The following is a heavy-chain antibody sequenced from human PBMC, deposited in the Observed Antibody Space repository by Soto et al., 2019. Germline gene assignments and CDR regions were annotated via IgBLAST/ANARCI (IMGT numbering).Heavy chain of an antibody. V-gene: IGHV1-46*01. CDR1: GYTFTSYY. CDR3: ARDPTNLGIVVVVAADRSPGWFDP. D-gene: IGHD2-15*01. CDR2: INPSGGST. Sequence: QVQLVQSGAEVKKPGASVKVSCKASGYTFTSYYMHWVRQAPGQGLEWMGIINPSGGSTSYAQKFRGRVTMTRDTSTSTVYMELSSLRSEDTAVYYCARDPTNLGIVVVVAADRSPGWFDPWGQGTLVTVSS. J-gene: IGHJ5*02.